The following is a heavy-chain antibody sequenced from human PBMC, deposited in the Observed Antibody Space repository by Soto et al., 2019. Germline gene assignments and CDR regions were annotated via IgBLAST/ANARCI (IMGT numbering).Heavy chain of an antibody. Sequence: GGSLRLSCAASGFIFENFGMSWVRQAPGKGLEWISSISGSGFKKYYADSVKGRFTISRDNSKSTVYLELNNLSAEDTAVYHCAKNQGVELVPLATVDWFDPWGQGSVVTVPS. D-gene: IGHD1-26*01. CDR2: ISGSGFKK. CDR1: GFIFENFG. V-gene: IGHV3-23*01. CDR3: AKNQGVELVPLATVDWFDP. J-gene: IGHJ5*02.